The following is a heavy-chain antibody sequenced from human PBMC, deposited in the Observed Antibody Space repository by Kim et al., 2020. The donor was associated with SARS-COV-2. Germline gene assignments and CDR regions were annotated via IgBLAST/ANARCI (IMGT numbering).Heavy chain of an antibody. CDR3: ARDRLLWFGGFFIGMDV. D-gene: IGHD3-10*01. J-gene: IGHJ6*02. CDR1: GFTFSSYG. CDR2: ISYDGSNK. V-gene: IGHV3-33*05. Sequence: GGSLRLSCAASGFTFSSYGMHWVRQAPGKGLEWVAVISYDGSNKYYADSVKGRFTISRDNSKNTLYLQMNSLRAEDTAVYYCARDRLLWFGGFFIGMDVWGQGTTVTVSS.